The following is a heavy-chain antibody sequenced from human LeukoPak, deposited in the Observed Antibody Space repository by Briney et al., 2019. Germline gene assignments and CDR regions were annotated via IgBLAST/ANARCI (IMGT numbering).Heavy chain of an antibody. CDR1: GFTFSNAW. Sequence: GGSLRLSCAASGFTFSNAWMSWVRQAPGKGPEWVCRIKSKTDGGTTDYAAPVKGRFTISRDDSKNTLYLQMNSLKTEDTAVYYCTAKGGIVGATDGWGQGTLVTVSS. D-gene: IGHD1-26*01. CDR3: TAKGGIVGATDG. CDR2: IKSKTDGGTT. V-gene: IGHV3-15*01. J-gene: IGHJ4*02.